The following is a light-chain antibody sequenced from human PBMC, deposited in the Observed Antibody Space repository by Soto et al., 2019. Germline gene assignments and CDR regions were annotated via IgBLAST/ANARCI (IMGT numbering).Light chain of an antibody. CDR2: DAS. CDR3: QQGGNWPLT. CDR1: QSVSSN. Sequence: EIVMTQSPATLSVSPGERATLSCRASQSVSSNLAWYQQQRGQAPRLLIYDASSRASGIPARFSGSGSGTDFTLTISSLEPEDFAVYYCQQGGNWPLTFGQGTRLEIK. V-gene: IGKV3-11*01. J-gene: IGKJ5*01.